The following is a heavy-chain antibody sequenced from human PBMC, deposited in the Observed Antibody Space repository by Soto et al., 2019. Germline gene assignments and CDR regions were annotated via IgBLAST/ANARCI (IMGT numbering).Heavy chain of an antibody. CDR2: ISGSGGST. Sequence: GGSLRLSCAASGFTFSSYAMSWVRQAPGKGLEWVSAISGSGGSTYYADSVKGRFTISRDNSKNTLYLQMNSLRAEDTAVYYCAKFGANYYYYYMDVWGKGTTVTVSS. J-gene: IGHJ6*03. D-gene: IGHD3-16*01. CDR3: AKFGANYYYYYMDV. CDR1: GFTFSSYA. V-gene: IGHV3-23*01.